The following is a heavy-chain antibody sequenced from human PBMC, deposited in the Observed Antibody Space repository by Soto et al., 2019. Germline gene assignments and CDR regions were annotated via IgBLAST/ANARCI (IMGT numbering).Heavy chain of an antibody. CDR3: ARVMDDILTGYHDAFDI. D-gene: IGHD3-9*01. J-gene: IGHJ3*02. CDR2: IIPILGIA. Sequence: ASVKVSCKASGGTFSSYTISWVRQAPGQGLEWMGRIIPILGIANHAQKFQGRVTITADKSTSTAYMELSSLRSEDTAVYYCARVMDDILTGYHDAFDIWGQGSMDTVSS. V-gene: IGHV1-69*02. CDR1: GGTFSSYT.